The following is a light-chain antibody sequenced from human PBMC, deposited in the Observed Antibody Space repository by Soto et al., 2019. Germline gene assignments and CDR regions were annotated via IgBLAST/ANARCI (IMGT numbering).Light chain of an antibody. Sequence: SYELPQTLSVSVALGQTSRITCGGNNIGSKNVQRYQQKPGQAPVLVIYRDSNRHSGIPERFSGSNSGNTATLTISRAQAGDEADYYCQVWDSSTAVFGGGTQLTVL. V-gene: IGLV3-9*01. CDR1: NIGSKN. J-gene: IGLJ7*01. CDR3: QVWDSSTAV. CDR2: RDS.